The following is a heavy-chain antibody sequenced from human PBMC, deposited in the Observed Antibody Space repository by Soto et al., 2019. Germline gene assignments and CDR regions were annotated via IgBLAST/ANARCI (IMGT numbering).Heavy chain of an antibody. V-gene: IGHV3-23*01. CDR3: ALTTVTTVYYYGMDV. CDR2: ISGSGGST. Sequence: GGSRRIAFATSAFTVSVYAMSGFRQAKGKGLEWVSAISGSGGSTYYADSVKGRFTISRDNSKNTLYLQMNSLRAEDTAVYYCALTTVTTVYYYGMDVWGQGTTVTVSS. CDR1: AFTVSVYA. D-gene: IGHD4-17*01. J-gene: IGHJ6*02.